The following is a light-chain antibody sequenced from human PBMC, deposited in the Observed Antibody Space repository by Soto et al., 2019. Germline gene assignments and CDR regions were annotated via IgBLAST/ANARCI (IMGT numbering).Light chain of an antibody. V-gene: IGLV2-8*01. J-gene: IGLJ1*01. Sequence: QRRSAKESRGQSATIYCTETSSDVGGYNYVSWYQQHPGKAPKLMTYEVSKRPSGVPDRFSGSKSGNTASLTVSGLQAEDEADYYCSSYAGSNNFEIFGTGTKVTVL. CDR1: SSDVGGYNY. CDR2: EVS. CDR3: SSYAGSNNFEI.